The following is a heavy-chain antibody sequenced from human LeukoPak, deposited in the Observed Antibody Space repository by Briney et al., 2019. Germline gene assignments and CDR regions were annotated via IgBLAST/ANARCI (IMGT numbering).Heavy chain of an antibody. Sequence: ASVKVSFKASGYTFTSYGISWVRQAPGQGLEWMGWISAYNGNTNYAQKLQGRVTMTTDTSTSTAYMELRSLRSDDTAVYYCARGLSDKYYDILTGYYSTTYYYYMDVWGKGTTVTVSS. V-gene: IGHV1-18*01. J-gene: IGHJ6*03. D-gene: IGHD3-9*01. CDR1: GYTFTSYG. CDR3: ARGLSDKYYDILTGYYSTTYYYYMDV. CDR2: ISAYNGNT.